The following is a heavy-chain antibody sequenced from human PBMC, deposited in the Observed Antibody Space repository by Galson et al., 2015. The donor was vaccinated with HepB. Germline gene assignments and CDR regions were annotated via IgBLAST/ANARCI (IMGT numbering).Heavy chain of an antibody. CDR1: GFTFSSYS. Sequence: SLRLSCAASGFTFSSYSMNWVRQAPGKGLEWVSSISGSSSYIYYADSVKGRFTISRDNAKNSLYLQMNSLRAEDTAVYYCARSMSLTRWFGVTYGMDVWGQGTTVTVSS. V-gene: IGHV3-21*01. D-gene: IGHD3-10*01. CDR2: ISGSSSYI. CDR3: ARSMSLTRWFGVTYGMDV. J-gene: IGHJ6*02.